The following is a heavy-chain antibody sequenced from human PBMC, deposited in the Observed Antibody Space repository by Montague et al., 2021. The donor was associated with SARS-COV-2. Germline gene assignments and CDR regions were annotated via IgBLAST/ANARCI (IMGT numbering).Heavy chain of an antibody. D-gene: IGHD5-24*01. CDR3: ARDSMAYGLVV. V-gene: IGHV3-53*01. CDR2: IYSGGST. CDR1: GFTVSSNY. Sequence: SLRLSCAASGFTVSSNYMSWVRQAPGKGLEWVSVIYSGGSTYYADSVKGRLTTIRDNSKNTLHLLLNSMGAEDTAVDYCARDSMAYGLVVWGQGTTVTVSS. J-gene: IGHJ6*02.